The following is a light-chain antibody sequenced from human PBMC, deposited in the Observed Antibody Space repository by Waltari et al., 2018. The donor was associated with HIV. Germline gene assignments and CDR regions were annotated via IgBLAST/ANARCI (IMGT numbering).Light chain of an antibody. CDR2: SNN. V-gene: IGLV1-44*01. CDR3: AAWDDSLNAWV. J-gene: IGLJ3*02. Sequence: QSVLTQPPSAPGTPGQRVSLSCPRSSSNIGSNIVNWYQQHPGPAPKLLIYSNNQRPSGVPDRFAGSKSGTSASLAISGLQSEDEADYYCAAWDDSLNAWVFGGGTKLTVL. CDR1: SSNIGSNI.